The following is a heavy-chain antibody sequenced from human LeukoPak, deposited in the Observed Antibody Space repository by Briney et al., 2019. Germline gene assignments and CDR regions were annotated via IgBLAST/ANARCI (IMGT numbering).Heavy chain of an antibody. D-gene: IGHD5-18*01. Sequence: SETLSLTCAVYGGSFSGYYWSWIRQPPGKGLEWIGEINHSGSTNYNPSLKSRVTISVDTSKNQFSLKLSSVTAADTAVYYCARGVFLRGYRAFDYWGQGTLVTVSS. V-gene: IGHV4-34*01. CDR3: ARGVFLRGYRAFDY. CDR2: INHSGST. J-gene: IGHJ4*02. CDR1: GGSFSGYY.